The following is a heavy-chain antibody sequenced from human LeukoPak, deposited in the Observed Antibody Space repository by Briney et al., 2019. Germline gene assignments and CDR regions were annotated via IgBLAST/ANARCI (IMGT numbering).Heavy chain of an antibody. D-gene: IGHD6-19*01. V-gene: IGHV3-30-3*01. Sequence: LSLTCAVYGGSFSGYYWSWIRQPPGKGLEWVAVISHDGSNKYYADSVKGRFTISRDNSKNTLYLQMNSLRAEDTAVYYCARAESSGWYEGLDYWGQGTLVTVSS. CDR1: GGSFSGYY. J-gene: IGHJ4*02. CDR2: ISHDGSNK. CDR3: ARAESSGWYEGLDY.